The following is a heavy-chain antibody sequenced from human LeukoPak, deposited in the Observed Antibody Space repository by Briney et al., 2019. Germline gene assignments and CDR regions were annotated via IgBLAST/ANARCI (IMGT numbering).Heavy chain of an antibody. D-gene: IGHD2-2*01. Sequence: GGSLRLSCAASGFTLSSYSMNWVRQAPGKGLEWVSSISSSSSYIYYADSVKGRFTISRDNAKNSLYLQMNSLRAEDTAVYYCARDLEVPAATYWTLKNYYYYGMDVWGQGTTVTVSS. J-gene: IGHJ6*02. V-gene: IGHV3-21*01. CDR1: GFTLSSYS. CDR3: ARDLEVPAATYWTLKNYYYYGMDV. CDR2: ISSSSSYI.